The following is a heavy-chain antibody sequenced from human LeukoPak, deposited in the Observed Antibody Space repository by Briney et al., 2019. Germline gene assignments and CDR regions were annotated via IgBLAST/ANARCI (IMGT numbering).Heavy chain of an antibody. CDR3: ARLRTYDYVWGSYLGARYYFDY. J-gene: IGHJ4*02. CDR2: IYYSGST. CDR1: GGSISSSSYY. Sequence: SETLSLTCTVSGGSISSSSYYWGWIRQPPGKGLEWIVSIYYSGSTYYNPSLKSRVTISVDTSKNQFSLKLSSVTAADTAVYYCARLRTYDYVWGSYLGARYYFDYWGQGTLVTVSS. D-gene: IGHD3-16*02. V-gene: IGHV4-39*01.